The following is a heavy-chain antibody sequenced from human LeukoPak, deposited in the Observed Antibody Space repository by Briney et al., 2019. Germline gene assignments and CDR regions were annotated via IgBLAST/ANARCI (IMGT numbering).Heavy chain of an antibody. D-gene: IGHD2-2*01. J-gene: IGHJ3*02. V-gene: IGHV3-9*03. Sequence: GGSLRLSCAASGFTFSSYSMNWVRQAPGKGLEWVAGINWDSGAKGLADSVEGRFTVSRDNAKNSLYLEMNSLRVEDMAFYYCVKEIKVREFSTSGALHIWGQGTMVTVSS. CDR1: GFTFSSYS. CDR2: INWDSGAK. CDR3: VKEIKVREFSTSGALHI.